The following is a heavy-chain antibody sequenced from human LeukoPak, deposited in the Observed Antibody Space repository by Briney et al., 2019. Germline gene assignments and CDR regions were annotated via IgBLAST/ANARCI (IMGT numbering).Heavy chain of an antibody. CDR2: LYWDDDK. Sequence: SGPTLVNPTQTLTLTCTFSGFSLSTSGVGVGWVRQPPGKALEWLALLYWDDDKRYSPSLKSRLTITKDTSKNQVVLTMTNMDPVDTATYYCAHSLEDYYGSEEPVFDYWGQGTLVTVSS. V-gene: IGHV2-5*02. J-gene: IGHJ4*02. CDR3: AHSLEDYYGSEEPVFDY. D-gene: IGHD3-10*01. CDR1: GFSLSTSGVG.